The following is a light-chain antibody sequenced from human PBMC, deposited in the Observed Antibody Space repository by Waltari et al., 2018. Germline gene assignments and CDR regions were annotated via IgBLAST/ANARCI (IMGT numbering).Light chain of an antibody. J-gene: IGKJ1*01. CDR1: QSVLYSSNKKNY. Sequence: DIVTIQSPDSLAVSLGERATINCKSSQSVLYSSNKKNYLAWYRQKTGQPPKLLIYWASTRESGVPDRFSGSGSGSDFTLTISSLQAEDVAVYYCQQYYTTPWTFGQGTKVEIK. CDR2: WAS. CDR3: QQYYTTPWT. V-gene: IGKV4-1*01.